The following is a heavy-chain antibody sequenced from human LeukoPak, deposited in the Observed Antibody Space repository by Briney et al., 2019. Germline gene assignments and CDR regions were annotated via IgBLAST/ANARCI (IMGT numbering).Heavy chain of an antibody. D-gene: IGHD2-15*01. J-gene: IGHJ6*04. V-gene: IGHV3-21*01. CDR3: AREDFVVVVAALDV. CDR2: ISSSSSYI. CDR1: GFTFSSYS. Sequence: PGGSLRLSCAASGFTFSSYSMNWVRQAPGKGLEWVSSISSSSSYIYYADSVKGRFTISRDNAKNSLYLQMNSLRAEDTAVYYCAREDFVVVVAALDVWGKGTTVTVSS.